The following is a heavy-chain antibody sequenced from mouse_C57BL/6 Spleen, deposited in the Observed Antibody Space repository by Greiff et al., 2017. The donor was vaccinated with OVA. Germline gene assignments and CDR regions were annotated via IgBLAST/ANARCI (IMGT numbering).Heavy chain of an antibody. J-gene: IGHJ4*01. CDR1: GYTFTEYT. CDR2: FYPGSGSI. V-gene: IGHV1-62-2*01. D-gene: IGHD1-1*01. Sequence: VKVVESGAELVKPGASVKLSCKASGYTFTEYTIHWVKQRSGQGLEWIGWFYPGSGSIKYNEKFKDKATLTADKSSSTVYMELSRLTSEDSAVYFCARHEGYYYGSSHYAMDYWGQGTSVTVSS. CDR3: ARHEGYYYGSSHYAMDY.